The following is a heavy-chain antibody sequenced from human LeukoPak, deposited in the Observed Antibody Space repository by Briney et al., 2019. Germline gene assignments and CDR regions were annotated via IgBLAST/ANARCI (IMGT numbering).Heavy chain of an antibody. D-gene: IGHD5-18*01. CDR1: GFTFSSYA. V-gene: IGHV3-23*01. CDR2: INGSGGST. CDR3: AKDHGYGQQGY. Sequence: PGGSLRLSCAASGFTFSSYAMSWVRQAPGKGLEWVSAINGSGGSTYYADSVKGRFTISRDNSKNTLYLQMNSLRAEDTALYYCAKDHGYGQQGYWGQGTLVTVSS. J-gene: IGHJ4*02.